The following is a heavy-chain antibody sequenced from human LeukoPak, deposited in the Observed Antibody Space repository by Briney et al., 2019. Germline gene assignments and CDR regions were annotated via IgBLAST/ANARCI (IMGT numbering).Heavy chain of an antibody. Sequence: GGSLRLSCAASGFTFSNYAMSWVRQAPGKGLEWVSAIGGSGDYTYYADSVKGRFTMSGDNSKNTLYLQMNRLRAEDTAVYYCANRESARSGLYYWGQGTLVTVSS. V-gene: IGHV3-23*01. J-gene: IGHJ4*02. D-gene: IGHD6-19*01. CDR2: IGGSGDYT. CDR1: GFTFSNYA. CDR3: ANRESARSGLYY.